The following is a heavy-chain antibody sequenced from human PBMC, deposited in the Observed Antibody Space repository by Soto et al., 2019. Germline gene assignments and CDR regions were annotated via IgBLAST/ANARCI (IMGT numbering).Heavy chain of an antibody. CDR3: ARRPSGSGSYYDY. Sequence: QVQLQESGPGLVKPSETLSLTCTVSGGSISSYYWSWIRQPPGKGLEWIGYIYYSGSTNYNPSLTSRVTISVDTSKNQFSLKLSSVTAADTAVYYCARRPSGSGSYYDYWGQGTLVTVSS. CDR1: GGSISSYY. CDR2: IYYSGST. D-gene: IGHD3-10*01. J-gene: IGHJ4*02. V-gene: IGHV4-59*08.